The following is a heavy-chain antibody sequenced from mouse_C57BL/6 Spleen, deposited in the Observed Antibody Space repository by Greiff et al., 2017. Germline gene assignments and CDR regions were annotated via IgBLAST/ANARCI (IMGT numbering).Heavy chain of an antibody. Sequence: EVKLVESGGGLVLSKGTLQLSSAASLITFHTSAMHCVRQAPGKGLAGCARLRRKSSKYATYDADSVKDRFTISRDDLQSMLYLQMNNLKTEVTAMYYCVRDKADYAMDGRGHGTSVTCFS. D-gene: IGHD3-2*02. J-gene: IGHJ4*01. CDR1: LITFHTSA. CDR3: VRDKADYAMDG. V-gene: IGHV10-3*02. CDR2: LRRKSSKYAT.